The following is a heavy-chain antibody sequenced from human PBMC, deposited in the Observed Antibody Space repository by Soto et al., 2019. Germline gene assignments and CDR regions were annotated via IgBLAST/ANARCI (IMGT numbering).Heavy chain of an antibody. CDR2: IIPMFNTA. D-gene: IGHD2-2*01. CDR1: GGTFSNYA. V-gene: IGHV1-69*06. CDR3: ARGLVVPAGIRYYYYGMDV. J-gene: IGHJ6*02. Sequence: GASVKVSCKASGGTFSNYAISGVRQAPGQGLEWLGGIIPMFNTANYAQKFQGRVTITADKSTSTAYMELSSRRSEDTAVYYCARGLVVPAGIRYYYYGMDVWGQGTTVTVSS.